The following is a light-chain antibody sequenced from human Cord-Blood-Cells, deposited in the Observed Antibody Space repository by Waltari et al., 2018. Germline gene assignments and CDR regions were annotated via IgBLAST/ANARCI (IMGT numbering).Light chain of an antibody. CDR3: CSYAGSYTWV. V-gene: IGLV2-11*01. CDR2: DVS. CDR1: SSDVGGYNY. J-gene: IGLJ3*02. Sequence: QSALTQPRSVSGSPGQSVTISCTGTSSDVGGYNYVSWYHQHPGKAPKPMIYDVSKRPSGVPDRFSGSKSGNTASLTISGLQAEDEADYYCCSYAGSYTWVFGGGTKLPVL.